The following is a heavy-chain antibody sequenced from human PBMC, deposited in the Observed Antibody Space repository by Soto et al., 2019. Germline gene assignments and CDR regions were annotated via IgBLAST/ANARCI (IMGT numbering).Heavy chain of an antibody. D-gene: IGHD2-2*01. CDR2: IYWNDIK. Sequence: SGPTLVNPTQTLTLTCTFSGFSLSTSGVGVAWIRQPPGKPLEWLALIYWNDIKRYSPSLKSRLTITKDTSKNKVVLTKTSMEPVDTATYYCAHTRVPDTLDYWGQGTLVTVSS. V-gene: IGHV2-5*01. CDR3: AHTRVPDTLDY. CDR1: GFSLSTSGVG. J-gene: IGHJ4*01.